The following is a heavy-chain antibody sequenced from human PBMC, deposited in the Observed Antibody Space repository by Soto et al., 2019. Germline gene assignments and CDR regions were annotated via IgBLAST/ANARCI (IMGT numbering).Heavy chain of an antibody. D-gene: IGHD3-10*01. CDR3: IGTQYYFDY. CDR2: ISYDGSDK. Sequence: QVQLVESGGGVVQPGRSLRLSCAASGFPFTSYGMHWVREGPDKGLEWVAIISYDGSDKYYADSVKGRFTISRDNSKNTLYLQMNSLVPQITALYHCIGTQYYFDYRGQGTLDIVSS. J-gene: IGHJ4*02. V-gene: IGHV3-30*03. CDR1: GFPFTSYG.